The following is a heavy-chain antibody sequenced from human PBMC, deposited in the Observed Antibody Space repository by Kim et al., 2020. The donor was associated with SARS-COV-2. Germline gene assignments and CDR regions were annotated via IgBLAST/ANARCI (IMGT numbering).Heavy chain of an antibody. CDR2: FSSDGNSI. D-gene: IGHD3-10*01. Sequence: GGSLRLSCAASGFTFSNYWMHWVRQVPGKGPVWVSRFSSDGNSINYADSVKGRFTISRDNAKNTLSLQMNSLRAEDTAIYYCAREMNYGSSPLRYFDLWGRGTQVTVSS. CDR1: GFTFSNYW. V-gene: IGHV3-74*01. J-gene: IGHJ2*01. CDR3: AREMNYGSSPLRYFDL.